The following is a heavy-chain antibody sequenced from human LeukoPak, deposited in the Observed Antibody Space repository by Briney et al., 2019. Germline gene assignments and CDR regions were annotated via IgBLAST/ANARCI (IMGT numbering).Heavy chain of an antibody. J-gene: IGHJ4*02. V-gene: IGHV6-1*01. D-gene: IGHD3-10*01. CDR2: TYYRSKWYN. CDR3: VRKLDMVRGVIVPQKHFDY. Sequence: SQTLSLTCAISGDSVSSKITAWNWIRQSPSRGLEWLGRTYYRSKWYNDDALSVRSRISINADTSKNQFSLKLSSVTAADTAVYYCVRKLDMVRGVIVPQKHFDYWGQGTLVTVSS. CDR1: GDSVSSKITA.